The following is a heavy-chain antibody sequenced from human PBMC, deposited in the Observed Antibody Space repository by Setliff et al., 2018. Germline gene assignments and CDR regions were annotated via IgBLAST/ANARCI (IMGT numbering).Heavy chain of an antibody. CDR3: ARVTGFLYMDV. J-gene: IGHJ6*03. Sequence: SETLSLTCTVSDGSLSTYYWSWIRQPPGKGLEFIGYVYYSGTANYSPSLRSRLTISVDTSKNQFSLNLSSVTAADTAVYYCARVTGFLYMDVWGKGTTVTVSS. CDR1: DGSLSTYY. D-gene: IGHD2-21*02. V-gene: IGHV4-59*08. CDR2: VYYSGTA.